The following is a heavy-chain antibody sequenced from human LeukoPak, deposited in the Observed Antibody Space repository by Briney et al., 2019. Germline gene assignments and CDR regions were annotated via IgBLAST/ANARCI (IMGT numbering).Heavy chain of an antibody. CDR2: ISGSGVST. Sequence: GGSLRLSCAASGFIFSSYAMSWVRQAPGKGLEWVSAISGSGVSTYNADSVKGRFTISRDSSKNTLYLQMNSLRAEDTAIYYCVKEYDSSGKYYFDYWGQGTLVTVSS. V-gene: IGHV3-23*01. CDR1: GFIFSSYA. J-gene: IGHJ4*02. D-gene: IGHD3-22*01. CDR3: VKEYDSSGKYYFDY.